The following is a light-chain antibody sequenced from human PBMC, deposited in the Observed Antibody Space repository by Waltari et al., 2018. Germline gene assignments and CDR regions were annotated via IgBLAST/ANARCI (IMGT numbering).Light chain of an antibody. CDR2: DVS. J-gene: IGLJ3*02. CDR3: CSFQGSHWV. CDR1: SSAVSGYNY. V-gene: IGLV2-11*01. Sequence: QSALTQPRSVSGSPGQSVTLSCTGTSSAVSGYNYVAWYQHLSGQVPKLIIYDVSKRPAGVPDRFSVSTSGDTASLTISGLQADDEADEYCCSFQGSHWVVGGGTRVTVL.